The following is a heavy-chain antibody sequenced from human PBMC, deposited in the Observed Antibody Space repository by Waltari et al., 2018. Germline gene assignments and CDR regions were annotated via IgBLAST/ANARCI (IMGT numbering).Heavy chain of an antibody. Sequence: QLHLQESGPGLVKPSETLFLPCTVTGDSISSRSYYWGWIRQPPGKGPQWIGSLYYSGITYYNPSLESRVSMSVDTSKNQLSLMLSAVTAADTAVYYCARDRIPATFRCWFDSWGPGTLVTVSS. D-gene: IGHD2-2*01. CDR3: ARDRIPATFRCWFDS. V-gene: IGHV4-39*07. J-gene: IGHJ5*01. CDR2: LYYSGIT. CDR1: GDSISSRSYY.